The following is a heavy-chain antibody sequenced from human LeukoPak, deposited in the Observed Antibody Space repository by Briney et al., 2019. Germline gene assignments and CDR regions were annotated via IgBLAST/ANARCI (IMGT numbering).Heavy chain of an antibody. CDR3: AKTSGVVVPAAMINY. D-gene: IGHD2-2*01. CDR1: GFTFSSYA. Sequence: SGGSLRLSCAASGFTFSSYAMSWVRQAPGKGLEWVSAISGSGGSTYYADSVKGRFTISRDNSKNTLYLQMNSLRAKDTAVYYCAKTSGVVVPAAMINYWGQGTLVTVSS. CDR2: ISGSGGST. J-gene: IGHJ4*02. V-gene: IGHV3-23*01.